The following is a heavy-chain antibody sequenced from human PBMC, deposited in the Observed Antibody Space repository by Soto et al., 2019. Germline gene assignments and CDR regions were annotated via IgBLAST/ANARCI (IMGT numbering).Heavy chain of an antibody. D-gene: IGHD3-9*01. CDR2: IWYDGSNK. J-gene: IGHJ6*02. CDR1: GFSFSLYG. Sequence: PGGSLRLSCAASGFSFSLYGMQWVRQPPGKGLEWGAVIWYDGSNKYYADSVKGRFTVSRDTSKNTLSLQMNSLRAADTAVYYCGGSPYTTGYYYGMDVWGQGTTVTVSS. V-gene: IGHV3-33*01. CDR3: GGSPYTTGYYYGMDV.